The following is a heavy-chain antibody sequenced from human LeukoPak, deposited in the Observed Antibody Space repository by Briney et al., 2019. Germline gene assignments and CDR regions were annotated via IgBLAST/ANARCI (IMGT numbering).Heavy chain of an antibody. CDR2: IKQDGSNQ. CDR1: GFSFSSSW. CDR3: ARFSRSIPVVF. V-gene: IGHV3-7*01. Sequence: GGSLRLSCAASGFSFSSSWMSWVRQAPGKGLEWVANIKQDGSNQQYVDSVKGRFTISRDNAKNSLYLQMTSLRAEDTAVYYCARFSRSIPVVFWGQGTLVTVSP. J-gene: IGHJ4*02. D-gene: IGHD6-19*01.